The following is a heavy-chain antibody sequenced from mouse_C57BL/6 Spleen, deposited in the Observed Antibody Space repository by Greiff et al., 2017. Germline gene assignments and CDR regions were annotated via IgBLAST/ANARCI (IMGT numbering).Heavy chain of an antibody. Sequence: VQLQQSGAELVRPGASVTLSCKASGYTFTDYEMHWVKQTPVHGLEWIGAIDPETGGTAYNQKFKGKAILTADKSSSTAYMELRSLTSEDSAVYYCTRWTSTIVTTRMDYWGQGTTLTVSS. CDR3: TRWTSTIVTTRMDY. CDR2: IDPETGGT. V-gene: IGHV1-15*01. CDR1: GYTFTDYE. D-gene: IGHD2-5*01. J-gene: IGHJ2*01.